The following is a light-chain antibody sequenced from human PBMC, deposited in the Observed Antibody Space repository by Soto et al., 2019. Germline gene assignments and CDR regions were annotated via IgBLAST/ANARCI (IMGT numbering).Light chain of an antibody. CDR3: QQCSAPPVT. J-gene: IGKJ2*01. Sequence: DIVMTQSPDSLAVSLGERATINCKSSQSILWRSNNRDCLAWHQQKPGQPPKLLVYWVSTRKSGVPDRFTGSGSGTDFTVTFGSVQAEDVAVYFCQQCSAPPVTFGQGTKLEIK. V-gene: IGKV4-1*01. CDR1: QSILWRSNNRDC. CDR2: WVS.